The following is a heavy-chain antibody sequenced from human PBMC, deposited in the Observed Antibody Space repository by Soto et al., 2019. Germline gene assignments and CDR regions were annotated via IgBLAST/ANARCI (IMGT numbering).Heavy chain of an antibody. CDR3: ARGGRWLQFDIGYHFDH. V-gene: IGHV1-46*01. Sequence: ASVKVSCKASGYTFTGHQIHWVLQAPGQGLEWMGIINPSGGSTTYAQKFQGRVTMTRDTSTSTVYMEVSSLRSEDTAVYYCARGGRWLQFDIGYHFDHWGQGTLVTVSS. D-gene: IGHD5-12*01. CDR2: INPSGGST. CDR1: GYTFTGHQ. J-gene: IGHJ4*02.